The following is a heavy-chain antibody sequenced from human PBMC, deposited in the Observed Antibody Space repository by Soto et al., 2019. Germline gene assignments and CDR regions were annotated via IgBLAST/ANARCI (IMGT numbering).Heavy chain of an antibody. CDR3: ARDTSCSGGSCYGSSWFDP. V-gene: IGHV3-21*01. CDR2: ISSSSSYI. Sequence: GGSLRLSCAASGFTFSSYSMNWVRQAPGKGLEWVSSISSSSSYIYYADSVKGRFTISRDNAKNSLYLQMNSLRAEDTAVYYCARDTSCSGGSCYGSSWFDPWGQGTLVTVSS. J-gene: IGHJ5*02. D-gene: IGHD2-15*01. CDR1: GFTFSSYS.